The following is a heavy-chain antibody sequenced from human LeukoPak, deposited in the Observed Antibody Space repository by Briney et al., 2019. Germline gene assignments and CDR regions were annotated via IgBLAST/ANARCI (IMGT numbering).Heavy chain of an antibody. V-gene: IGHV3-30*02. CDR1: GFTFSSYG. CDR2: IRYDGSNK. Sequence: GGSLRLSCAASGFTFSSYGMHWVRQAPGKGLEWVAFIRYDGSNKYHADSAKGRFTISRDNSKNTLYLQMNSLRAEDTAVYYCARERSSSWVDYWGQGTLVTVSS. J-gene: IGHJ4*02. CDR3: ARERSSSWVDY. D-gene: IGHD6-13*01.